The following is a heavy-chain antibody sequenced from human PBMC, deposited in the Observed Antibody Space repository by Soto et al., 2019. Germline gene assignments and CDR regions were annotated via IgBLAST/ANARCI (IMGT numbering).Heavy chain of an antibody. CDR3: ASRFLEWLPSSYYFDY. J-gene: IGHJ4*02. Sequence: SETLSLTCAVYGGSFSGYYWSWIRQSPGKGLEWIGEINHSGSTNYNPSLKSRVTISVDASKNQFSLKLSSVTAADTAVYYCASRFLEWLPSSYYFDYWGQGTLVTVSS. D-gene: IGHD3-3*01. CDR2: INHSGST. CDR1: GGSFSGYY. V-gene: IGHV4-34*01.